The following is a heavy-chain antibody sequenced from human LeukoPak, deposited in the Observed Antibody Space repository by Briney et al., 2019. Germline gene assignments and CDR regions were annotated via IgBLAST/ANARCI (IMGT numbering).Heavy chain of an antibody. Sequence: GGSLRLSCAASGFTFSSYVMNWVRQAPGKGLEWVSGISNSGGSTYYADPVKGRFTISRDNSKNTLYLQMNSLRAEDTAVYYCAKETSSSFDYWGQGTLVTVSS. CDR3: AKETSSSFDY. D-gene: IGHD6-6*01. J-gene: IGHJ4*02. CDR2: ISNSGGST. V-gene: IGHV3-23*01. CDR1: GFTFSSYV.